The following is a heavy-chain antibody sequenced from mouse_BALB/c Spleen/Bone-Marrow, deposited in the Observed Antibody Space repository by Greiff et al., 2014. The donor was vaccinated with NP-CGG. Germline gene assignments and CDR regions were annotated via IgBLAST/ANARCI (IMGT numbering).Heavy chain of an antibody. V-gene: IGHV1-5*01. D-gene: IGHD2-4*01. CDR2: IYPGNSDA. Sequence: VTLKESGTVLARPGASVKMSCKASGYSFISYWMHWVKQRPGQGLEWIGAIYPGNSDASYNQKVKGKAKLTAVTSASTAYMELISLTNEDSAVYYCTRWGVYDYDGGFAYWGQGTLVTVSA. CDR3: TRWGVYDYDGGFAY. J-gene: IGHJ3*01. CDR1: GYSFISYW.